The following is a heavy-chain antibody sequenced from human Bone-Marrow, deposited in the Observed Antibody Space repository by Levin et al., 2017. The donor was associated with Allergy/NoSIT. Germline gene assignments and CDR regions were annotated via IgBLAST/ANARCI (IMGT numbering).Heavy chain of an antibody. CDR2: ISSSSSYT. J-gene: IGHJ6*04. D-gene: IGHD3-3*01. CDR3: ARGGVQASGV. V-gene: IGHV3-11*06. CDR1: GFTFSDYY. Sequence: GESLKISCAASGFTFSDYYMSWIRQAPGKGLEWVSYISSSSSYTNYADSVKGRFTISRDNAKNSLYLQMNSLRAEDTAVYYCARGGVQASGVWGKGTTVTVSS.